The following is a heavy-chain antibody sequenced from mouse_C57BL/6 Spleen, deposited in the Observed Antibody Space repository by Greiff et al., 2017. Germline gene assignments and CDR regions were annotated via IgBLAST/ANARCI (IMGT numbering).Heavy chain of an antibody. CDR3: AREDYDYDDYAMDY. V-gene: IGHV5-12*01. CDR2: ISNGGGSI. Sequence: EVKLVESGGGLVQPGGSLKLSCAASGFTFSDYYMYWVRQTPEKRLEWVAYISNGGGSIYYPDTVKGRFTISRDNAKNTLYLQMSRLKSEDTAMYYCAREDYDYDDYAMDYWGQGTSVTVSS. D-gene: IGHD2-4*01. CDR1: GFTFSDYY. J-gene: IGHJ4*01.